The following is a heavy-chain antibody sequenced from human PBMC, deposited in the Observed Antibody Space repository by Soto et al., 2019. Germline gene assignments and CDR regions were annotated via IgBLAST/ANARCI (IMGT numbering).Heavy chain of an antibody. V-gene: IGHV1-2*02. J-gene: IGHJ4*02. CDR2: INPNTGDT. D-gene: IGHD6-13*01. CDR1: GDTFTGYY. Sequence: QVQLVQSGAEVKKPRASVKVSCKASGDTFTGYYMHWVRQAPGQGLEWMGWINPNTGDTNYAQNFQGRVTMTRDRSINTAYMELSRLRSDDTAVYYCARAYSNHYFNYWGQGTLVTVSS. CDR3: ARAYSNHYFNY.